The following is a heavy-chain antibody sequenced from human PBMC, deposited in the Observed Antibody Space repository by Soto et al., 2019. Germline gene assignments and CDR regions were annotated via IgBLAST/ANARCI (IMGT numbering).Heavy chain of an antibody. D-gene: IGHD6-19*01. CDR1: GFTFSSYG. CDR3: ASVGEDSSGWLYYYGMDV. V-gene: IGHV3-33*01. CDR2: IWYDESNK. J-gene: IGHJ6*02. Sequence: QVQLVESGGGVVQPGRSLRLSCAASGFTFSSYGMHWVRQAPGKGLEWVAVIWYDESNKYYADSVKGRFTISRDNSKNTLYLQLNSLRAEDKAVYCCASVGEDSSGWLYYYGMDVWGQGTTVTVSS.